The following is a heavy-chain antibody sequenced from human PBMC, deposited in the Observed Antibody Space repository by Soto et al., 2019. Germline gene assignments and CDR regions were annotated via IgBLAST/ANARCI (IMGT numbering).Heavy chain of an antibody. CDR2: IYYSGST. Sequence: QVQLQESGPGLVKPSQTLSLTCTVSGGSISSGGNYWSWIRQHPGKGLEGIGYIYYSGSTYYNPCRKSRVTIAGDTSKNQFSVKLSSVTAADTAVYYCARDPSVANYGYFDLGGRGTLVTVSS. CDR3: ARDPSVANYGYFDL. V-gene: IGHV4-31*03. CDR1: GGSISSGGNY. D-gene: IGHD2-15*01. J-gene: IGHJ2*01.